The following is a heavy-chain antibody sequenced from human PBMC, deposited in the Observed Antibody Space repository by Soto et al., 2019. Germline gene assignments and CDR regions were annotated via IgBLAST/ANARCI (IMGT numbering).Heavy chain of an antibody. D-gene: IGHD3-22*01. J-gene: IGHJ4*02. CDR1: GYTITSYW. Sequence: GESLKISCKSSGYTITSYWIDWVRQMPGKGLEWMGIISPGDSDTKYSPSFQGQVTISADKSISTAYLQWSSLKASDTAMYYCALGFYDSSGYPCYYWGQGTLVTVSS. CDR2: ISPGDSDT. V-gene: IGHV5-51*01. CDR3: ALGFYDSSGYPCYY.